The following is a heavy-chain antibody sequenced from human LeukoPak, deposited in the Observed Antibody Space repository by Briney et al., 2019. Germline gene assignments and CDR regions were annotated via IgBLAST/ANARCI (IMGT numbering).Heavy chain of an antibody. CDR2: IIPIFGTA. D-gene: IGHD3-22*01. CDR1: GGTFSGYA. Sequence: SVKVSCKASGGTFSGYAISWVRQAPGQGLEWMGGIIPIFGTANYAQKFQGRVTITADESTSTAYMELSSLRSEDTAVYYCARSKNYYDSSGYDRYYYYGMDVWGQGTTVTVSS. J-gene: IGHJ6*02. CDR3: ARSKNYYDSSGYDRYYYYGMDV. V-gene: IGHV1-69*13.